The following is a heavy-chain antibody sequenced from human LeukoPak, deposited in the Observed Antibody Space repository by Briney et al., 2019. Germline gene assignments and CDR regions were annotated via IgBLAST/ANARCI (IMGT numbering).Heavy chain of an antibody. V-gene: IGHV3-21*01. D-gene: IGHD3-10*01. CDR3: ARDSAYYYGSGSYYRMDV. CDR2: ISSSSSYI. Sequence: GGSLRLSCTASGFTFSSYSMNWVRQAPGKGLEWVSSISSSSSYIYYADSVKGRFTISRDNAKNSLYLQMNSLRAEDTAVYYCARDSAYYYGSGSYYRMDVWGKGTTVTVSS. CDR1: GFTFSSYS. J-gene: IGHJ6*04.